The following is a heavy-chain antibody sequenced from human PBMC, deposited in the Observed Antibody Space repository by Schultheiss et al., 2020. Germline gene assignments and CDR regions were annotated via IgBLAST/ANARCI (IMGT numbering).Heavy chain of an antibody. Sequence: GGSLRLSCAASGFTVSSHWMYWVRQAPGKGLEWVAVISYDGSNKYYADSVKGRFTISRDNSKNTLYLQMNSLRAEDTAVYYCARDFADTAMGMDVWGKGTTVTVSS. CDR2: ISYDGSNK. V-gene: IGHV3-30-3*01. J-gene: IGHJ6*03. D-gene: IGHD5-18*01. CDR1: GFTVSSHW. CDR3: ARDFADTAMGMDV.